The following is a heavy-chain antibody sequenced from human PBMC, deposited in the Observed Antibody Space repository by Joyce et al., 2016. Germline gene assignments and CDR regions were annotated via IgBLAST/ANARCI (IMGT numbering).Heavy chain of an antibody. V-gene: IGHV3-48*02. D-gene: IGHD3-22*01. CDR1: GFMFNSYI. CDR3: ARGNTYYYDTSGSFLDH. J-gene: IGHJ4*02. CDR2: ISSSSDTI. Sequence: EVQLVESGGDLVQPGGSLRLSCAASGFMFNSYIMNWVRQAPGKGLEWISYISSSSDTIYYAESVKGRFTVSRDNAKNSLHLQMNSLRDEDTAIYYCARGNTYYYDTSGSFLDHWGQGTLVTVSS.